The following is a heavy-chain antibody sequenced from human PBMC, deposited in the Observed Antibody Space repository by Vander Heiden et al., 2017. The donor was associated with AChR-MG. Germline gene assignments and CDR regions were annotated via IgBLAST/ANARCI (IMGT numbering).Heavy chain of an antibody. CDR3: ARARYDYVWGSYRPQTFDI. V-gene: IGHV4-30-4*01. J-gene: IGHJ3*02. Sequence: QVRLQESGPGLVKPSQTLSLTCPVSGGSIRSGDYYWSWIRQPPGKGPEWIGYIYYSGSTYFNPSLNSRVTISLDTSKNQFSLNLRFVTAADTAVYYCARARYDYVWGSYRPQTFDIWGQGTMVTVSA. CDR1: GGSIRSGDYY. D-gene: IGHD3-16*02. CDR2: IYYSGST.